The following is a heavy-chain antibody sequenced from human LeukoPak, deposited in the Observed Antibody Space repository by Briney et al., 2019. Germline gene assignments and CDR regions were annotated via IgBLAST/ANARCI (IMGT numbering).Heavy chain of an antibody. CDR3: ARSPPQYCSSTSCYVSEDYYYYMDV. V-gene: IGHV1-18*01. CDR1: GYTFTSYG. CDR2: ISAYNGNT. J-gene: IGHJ6*03. D-gene: IGHD2-2*01. Sequence: ASVKVSCKASGYTFTSYGISWVRQAPGQGLEWMGRISAYNGNTNYAQKLQGRATMTTDTSTSTAYMELRSLRSDDTAVYYCARSPPQYCSSTSCYVSEDYYYYMDVWGKGTTVTVSS.